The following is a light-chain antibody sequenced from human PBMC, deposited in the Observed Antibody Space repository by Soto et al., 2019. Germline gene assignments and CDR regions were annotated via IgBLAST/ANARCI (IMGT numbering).Light chain of an antibody. Sequence: PGERATLSCRASQSVSSYLAWYQQKPGQAPRLLIYDASNRATGTPARFSGSGSGTDFTLTISRLEPEDFAVYYCQQYGNSPITFGQGTRLEIK. V-gene: IGKV3-11*01. J-gene: IGKJ5*01. CDR1: QSVSSY. CDR2: DAS. CDR3: QQYGNSPIT.